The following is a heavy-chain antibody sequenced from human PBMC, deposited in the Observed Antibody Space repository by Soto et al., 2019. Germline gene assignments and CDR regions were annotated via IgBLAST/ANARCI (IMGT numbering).Heavy chain of an antibody. V-gene: IGHV1-18*01. CDR2: INAYNGNT. CDR3: AINMVRGVEAFDI. CDR1: GYTFTSYG. Sequence: QVQLVQSGTEVKKPGASVKVSCKASGYTFTSYGISWVRQAPGQGLEWMGWINAYNGNTNYAQKLQGRVPMTTDTSTSTAYMELRSLRSDDTAVYSCAINMVRGVEAFDIWGQGTMVTVSS. D-gene: IGHD3-10*01. J-gene: IGHJ3*02.